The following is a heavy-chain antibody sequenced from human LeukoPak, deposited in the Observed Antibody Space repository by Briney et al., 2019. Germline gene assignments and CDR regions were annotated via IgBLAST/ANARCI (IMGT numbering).Heavy chain of an antibody. CDR2: ISYSSGSI. CDR1: GFTFDEYA. J-gene: IGHJ6*03. D-gene: IGHD3-9*01. Sequence: GGSLRLSCAASGFTFDEYAMHWVRQAPGKGLEWVSGISYSSGSIGYVDSVKGRFAISRDNAKNSLYLQMNSLRAEDTAVYYCARDSGYYDILTGYYMAHYYYYMDVWGKGTTVTVSS. CDR3: ARDSGYYDILTGYYMAHYYYYMDV. V-gene: IGHV3-9*01.